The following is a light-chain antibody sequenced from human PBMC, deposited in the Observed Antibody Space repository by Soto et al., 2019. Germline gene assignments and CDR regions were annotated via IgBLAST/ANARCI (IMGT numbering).Light chain of an antibody. J-gene: IGKJ5*01. CDR1: QGISSY. V-gene: IGKV1-9*01. Sequence: DIQLTQSPSFLSASVGDRVTITCRASQGISSYLAWYQQKPGKAPKLLIYAASTLQSGVPSRLSGSGSGTEFTLTISSLQPEDFATYYCQQLKTFGQGTRLEIK. CDR3: QQLKT. CDR2: AAS.